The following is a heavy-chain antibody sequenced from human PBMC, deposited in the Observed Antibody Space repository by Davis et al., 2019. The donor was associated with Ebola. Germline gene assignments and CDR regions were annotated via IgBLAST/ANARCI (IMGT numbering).Heavy chain of an antibody. D-gene: IGHD5-18*01. CDR3: AKEDGYSYGFDY. V-gene: IGHV3-30*02. Sequence: PGGSLRLSCAASGFTFSSYGMHWVRQAPGKGLEWVAFIRYDGSNKYYADSVKGRFTISRDNSKNTLYLQMNSLRAEDTAVYYCAKEDGYSYGFDYWGQGTLVTVSS. CDR2: IRYDGSNK. J-gene: IGHJ4*02. CDR1: GFTFSSYG.